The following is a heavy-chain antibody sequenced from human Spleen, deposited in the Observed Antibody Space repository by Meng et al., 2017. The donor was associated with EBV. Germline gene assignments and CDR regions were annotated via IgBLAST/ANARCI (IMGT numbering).Heavy chain of an antibody. CDR2: VYFSGST. V-gene: IGHV4-61*01. CDR1: GASISTGSYY. CDR3: ARGGYGTNYFDP. Sequence: QVQLQESGPGLVKPSETLSLPCTVSGASISTGSYYWTWIRQTPGKGLEWLGYVYFSGSTNYNPSLKSRVTMSIDTSKNQFSLNLRSATAADAAVYFCARGGYGTNYFDPWGQGTLVTVSS. J-gene: IGHJ5*02. D-gene: IGHD4/OR15-4a*01.